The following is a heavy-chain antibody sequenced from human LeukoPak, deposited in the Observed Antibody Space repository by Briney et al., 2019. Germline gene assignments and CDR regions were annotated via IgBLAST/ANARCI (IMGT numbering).Heavy chain of an antibody. V-gene: IGHV4-34*01. CDR1: GGSFTSYY. CDR2: ISHTGHT. D-gene: IGHD6-25*01. Sequence: SETLSLTCAVYGGSFTSYYWSWIRQPPGKGLEWIGEISHTGHTNYNPSLKSRVTMSVETSMNQLSLILSSVTAADTAVYYCARGPYSSDAGYWGQGTLVTASS. CDR3: ARGPYSSDAGY. J-gene: IGHJ4*02.